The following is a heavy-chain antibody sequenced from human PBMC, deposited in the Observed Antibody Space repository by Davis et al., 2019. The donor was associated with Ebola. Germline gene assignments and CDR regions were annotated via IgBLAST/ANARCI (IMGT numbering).Heavy chain of an antibody. J-gene: IGHJ4*02. CDR1: GGTFSSYA. CDR3: ARVPEGELVIPFDY. Sequence: ASVKVSCKASGGTFSSYAISWVRQAPGQGLEWMGWINPNSGGTNYAQKFQGRVTMTRDTSISTAYMELSRLRSDDTAVYYCARVPEGELVIPFDYWGQGTLVTVSS. CDR2: INPNSGGT. D-gene: IGHD3-9*01. V-gene: IGHV1-2*02.